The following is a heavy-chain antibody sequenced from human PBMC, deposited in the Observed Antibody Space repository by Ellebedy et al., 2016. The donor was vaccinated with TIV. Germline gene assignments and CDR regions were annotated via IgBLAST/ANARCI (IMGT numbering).Heavy chain of an antibody. Sequence: ASVKVSCKASGYTFTSYDIHCVRHATGQGLEWMGWRNPNSGNTGYAQKFQGRVTITRNTSISTAYMELSSLRSEDTAVYYCARVRDKSWYYWGQGTLVTVSS. V-gene: IGHV1-8*03. D-gene: IGHD6-13*01. CDR2: RNPNSGNT. CDR1: GYTFTSYD. J-gene: IGHJ4*02. CDR3: ARVRDKSWYY.